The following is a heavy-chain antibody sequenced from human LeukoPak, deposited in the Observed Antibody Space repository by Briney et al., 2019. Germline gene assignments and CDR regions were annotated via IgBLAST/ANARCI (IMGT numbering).Heavy chain of an antibody. CDR1: GFTFSSYG. D-gene: IGHD6-13*01. Sequence: PGRSLRLSCAASGFTFSSYGMHWVRQAPGKGLEWVAVISYDGSNKYYADSVKGRFTLSRDNSKNTLYLQMNSLRAEDTAVYYCAKDAAAAVSYYFDYWGQGTLVTVSS. V-gene: IGHV3-30*18. J-gene: IGHJ4*02. CDR3: AKDAAAAVSYYFDY. CDR2: ISYDGSNK.